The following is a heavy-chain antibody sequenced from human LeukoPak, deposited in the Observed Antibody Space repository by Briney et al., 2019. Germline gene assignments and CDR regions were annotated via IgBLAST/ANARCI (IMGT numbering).Heavy chain of an antibody. D-gene: IGHD4-17*01. CDR3: AKDRTVTTQPPAFDI. V-gene: IGHV3-23*01. Sequence: GGYLRLSCAASGFTFSSYAMSWVRQAPGKGLEWVSAISGSGGSTYYADSVKGRFTISRDNSKNTLYLQMNSLRAEDTAVYYCAKDRTVTTQPPAFDIWGQGTMVTVSS. CDR2: ISGSGGST. CDR1: GFTFSSYA. J-gene: IGHJ3*02.